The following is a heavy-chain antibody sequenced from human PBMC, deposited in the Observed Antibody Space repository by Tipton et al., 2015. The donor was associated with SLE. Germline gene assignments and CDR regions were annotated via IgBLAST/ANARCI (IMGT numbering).Heavy chain of an antibody. Sequence: TLSLTCTVSGDSISSGGYYWSWIRQHPGKGLEWIGYIYYSGSTNYNPSLKSRVTISVDTSKNQFSLKLSSVTAADTAVYYCAREYYDFWSGSSGAFDIWGQGTMVTASS. V-gene: IGHV4-61*08. CDR3: AREYYDFWSGSSGAFDI. J-gene: IGHJ3*02. D-gene: IGHD3-3*01. CDR2: IYYSGST. CDR1: GDSISSGGYY.